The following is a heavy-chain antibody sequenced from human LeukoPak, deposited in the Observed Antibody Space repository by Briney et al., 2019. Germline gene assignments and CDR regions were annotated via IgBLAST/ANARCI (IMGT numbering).Heavy chain of an antibody. CDR1: GGSISSSSYY. Sequence: SETLSLTCTVSGGSISSSSYYWGWIRQPPGKGLEWIGSTYYSGSTSYNPSLKIRVTISVDTSKNHFSLKLSSVTAADTAVYYCARGVTLIVVVIHDWYFDLWGRGTVFTVSS. CDR2: TYYSGST. J-gene: IGHJ2*01. CDR3: ARGVTLIVVVIHDWYFDL. V-gene: IGHV4-39*02. D-gene: IGHD3-22*01.